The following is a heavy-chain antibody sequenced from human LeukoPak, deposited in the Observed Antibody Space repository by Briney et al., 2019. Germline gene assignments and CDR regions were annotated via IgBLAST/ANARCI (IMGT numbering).Heavy chain of an antibody. D-gene: IGHD6-13*01. J-gene: IGHJ4*02. V-gene: IGHV3-21*01. CDR2: ISSSSSYI. CDR1: GFTFSSYS. Sequence: PGGSLRLSCAASGFTFSSYSMNWVRQAPGKGLEWVSSISSSSSYIYYADSVKGRFTISRDNAKNSLYLQMNSLRAEDTAVYYCATAAGTIPFDYWGQGTLVTVSS. CDR3: ATAAGTIPFDY.